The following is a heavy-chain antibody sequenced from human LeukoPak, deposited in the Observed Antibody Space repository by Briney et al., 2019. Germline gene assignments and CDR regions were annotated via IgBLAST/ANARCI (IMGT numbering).Heavy chain of an antibody. Sequence: PGRSLRLSCAASGFTFSSYAMHWVRQAPGKGLEWVAVISYDGSNKYYADSVKGRFTISRDNSKNTLYLQMNNLRDDDTAVYYCVRGVGVSRFNYLDSWGQGTLVIVSS. CDR1: GFTFSSYA. J-gene: IGHJ4*02. D-gene: IGHD6-13*01. CDR3: VRGVGVSRFNYLDS. V-gene: IGHV3-30*03. CDR2: ISYDGSNK.